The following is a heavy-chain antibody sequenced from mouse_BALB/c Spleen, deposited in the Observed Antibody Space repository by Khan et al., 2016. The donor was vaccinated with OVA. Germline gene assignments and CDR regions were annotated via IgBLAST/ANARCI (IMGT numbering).Heavy chain of an antibody. V-gene: IGHV1S137*01. CDR1: GYTFTDYA. J-gene: IGHJ2*01. CDR2: ISTYSGST. CDR3: ARPAYDGYFDY. D-gene: IGHD2-3*01. Sequence: QIQLVQSGPELVRPGVSVKISCKGSGYTFTDYAMYWVKQSHAKSLEWIGLISTYSGSTNYNQKFKGKVTMTVDKSSSAAYMELARLTSEDSASYYCARPAYDGYFDYWGQGTTLTVSS.